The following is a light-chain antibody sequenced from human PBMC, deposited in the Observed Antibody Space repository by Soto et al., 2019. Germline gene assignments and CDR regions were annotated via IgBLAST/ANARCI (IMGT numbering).Light chain of an antibody. J-gene: IGKJ4*01. CDR2: DAS. V-gene: IGKV3-20*01. CDR3: EQYGSTPLT. CDR1: QSVGNNY. Sequence: EIVLTQSPGTLSLSPGERATLSCRASQSVGNNYLAWYQQKPGQAPRFLIYDASSRATGIPDRFSGSGSGTDFTLTRSRLEPEDFAVYYCEQYGSTPLTFGGGTKVEIK.